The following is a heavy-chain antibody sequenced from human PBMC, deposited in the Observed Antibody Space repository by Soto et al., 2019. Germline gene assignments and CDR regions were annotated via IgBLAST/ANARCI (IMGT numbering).Heavy chain of an antibody. Sequence: SETLSLTCTFSGCSISSGGYYWSWIRQHPGKGLEWIGYIYYSGSTYYNPSLKSRVTISVDTSKNQFSLKLSSVTAEDSGIYFCVRGNYEKGIDYWGKGTRVTVSS. CDR2: IYYSGST. J-gene: IGHJ4*02. CDR3: VRGNYEKGIDY. CDR1: GCSISSGGYY. V-gene: IGHV4-31*03. D-gene: IGHD3-16*01.